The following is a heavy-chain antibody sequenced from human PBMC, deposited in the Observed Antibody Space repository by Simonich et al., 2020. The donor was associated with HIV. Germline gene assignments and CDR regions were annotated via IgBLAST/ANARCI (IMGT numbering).Heavy chain of an antibody. V-gene: IGHV4-34*01. CDR1: GGSFSGYY. J-gene: IGHJ5*02. D-gene: IGHD2-2*01. CDR3: ARHMCSVISCSEGYNWFDP. Sequence: QVQLQQWGAGLLKPSETLSLTCAVYGGSFSGYYWSWIRQSPEKGLEWIGEINQSGSTTYNSSLKSRVTISVDTSKNQFSLKLSSMTAADTAVYYCARHMCSVISCSEGYNWFDPWGQGTLVTVSS. CDR2: INQSGST.